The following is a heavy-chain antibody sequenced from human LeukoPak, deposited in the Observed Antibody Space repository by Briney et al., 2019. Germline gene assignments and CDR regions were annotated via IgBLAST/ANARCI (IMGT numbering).Heavy chain of an antibody. D-gene: IGHD6-19*01. J-gene: IGHJ6*02. Sequence: ASVKVSCKASGYSFANYYMHWVRQAPGQGLEWMGLINPSAGTTTYAQKFQGRVTVTRDTSTCTVYMDLSSLKSEDTAVYYCARGKSSVWPVGLCMDVWGQGTTVTVSS. CDR1: GYSFANYY. CDR2: INPSAGTT. CDR3: ARGKSSVWPVGLCMDV. V-gene: IGHV1-46*01.